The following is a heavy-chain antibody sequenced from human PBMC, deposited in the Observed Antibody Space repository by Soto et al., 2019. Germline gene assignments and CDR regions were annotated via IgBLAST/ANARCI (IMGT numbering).Heavy chain of an antibody. J-gene: IGHJ4*02. CDR2: INPNSGGT. CDR1: GYTFTGYY. Sequence: ASVKVSCKASGYTFTGYYMHWVRQAPGQGLEWMGWINPNSGGTNYAQKFQGRVTMTRDTSISTAYMELSSLRSDDTAVYYCARAERKDITSSFDYWGQGTLITSPQ. D-gene: IGHD3-10*01. CDR3: ARAERKDITSSFDY. V-gene: IGHV1-2*02.